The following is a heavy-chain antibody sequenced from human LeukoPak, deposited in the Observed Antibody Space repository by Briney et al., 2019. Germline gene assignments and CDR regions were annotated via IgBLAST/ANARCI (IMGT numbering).Heavy chain of an antibody. CDR1: GGSISSSYY. D-gene: IGHD3-22*01. J-gene: IGHJ4*02. CDR2: IYYSGST. V-gene: IGHV4-61*01. Sequence: SETLSLTCAVSGGSISSSYYWSWIRQPPGKGLEWIGYIYYSGSTNYNPSLKSRVTISVDTSKNQFSLKLSSVTAADTAVYYCARDSTNYYDSSGYLDYWGQGTLVTVSS. CDR3: ARDSTNYYDSSGYLDY.